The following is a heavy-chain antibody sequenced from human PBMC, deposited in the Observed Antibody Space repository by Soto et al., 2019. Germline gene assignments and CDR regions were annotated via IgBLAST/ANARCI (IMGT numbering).Heavy chain of an antibody. V-gene: IGHV4-30-4*08. CDR3: ARGRGYSYGLDP. J-gene: IGHJ5*02. Sequence: SETLSLTCDVSGDSISSNNKYWSWMRQPPGEGLEWIGFISYSGTTSYSPSLQSRVAISLATSKNQFSLSLSSVTAADPAVYYCARGRGYSYGLDPWGQGTLVTAPQ. CDR2: ISYSGTT. CDR1: GDSISSNNKY. D-gene: IGHD5-18*01.